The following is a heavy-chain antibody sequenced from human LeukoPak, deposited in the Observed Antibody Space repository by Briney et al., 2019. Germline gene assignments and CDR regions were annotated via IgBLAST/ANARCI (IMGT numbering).Heavy chain of an antibody. V-gene: IGHV1-18*04. D-gene: IGHD5-18*01. CDR2: ISAYNGNT. CDR1: GYTFTSYG. CDR3: AREDTAMDLNWFDP. J-gene: IGHJ5*02. Sequence: ASVKVSCMASGYTFTSYGISWVRQAPGQGLEWMGWISAYNGNTNYAQKLQGRVTMTTDTSTSTAYMELRSLRSDDTAVYYCAREDTAMDLNWFDPWGQGTLVTVSS.